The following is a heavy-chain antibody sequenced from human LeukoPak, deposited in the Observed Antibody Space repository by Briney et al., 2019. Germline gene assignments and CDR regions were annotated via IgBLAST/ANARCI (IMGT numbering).Heavy chain of an antibody. J-gene: IGHJ4*02. V-gene: IGHV3-30*04. CDR3: ASGGGPPTTYFDY. Sequence: GSLRLSCAVSGFTFSKYSMHWVRQAPGKGLEWVAVISNDGSNKDYADSVKGRFTISRDNSKNTLYLQMNSLRTEDTAVYYCASGGGPPTTYFDYWGQGTLVTVSS. CDR1: GFTFSKYS. CDR2: ISNDGSNK. D-gene: IGHD2/OR15-2a*01.